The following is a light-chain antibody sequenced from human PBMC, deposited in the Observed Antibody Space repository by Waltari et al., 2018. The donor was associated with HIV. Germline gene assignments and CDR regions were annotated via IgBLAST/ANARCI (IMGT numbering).Light chain of an antibody. J-gene: IGLJ3*02. CDR3: SSYVGSNRV. CDR1: SSDVGDYNY. CDR2: EVN. Sequence: QSALTQPPSASGSPGQSVTISCTGISSDVGDYNYVSWYQQHPGKAPQLMIYEVNKRPSGVPDRFSGSKSGNPASLPVSGLQAEDEADYYCSSYVGSNRVFGGGTKLTVL. V-gene: IGLV2-8*01.